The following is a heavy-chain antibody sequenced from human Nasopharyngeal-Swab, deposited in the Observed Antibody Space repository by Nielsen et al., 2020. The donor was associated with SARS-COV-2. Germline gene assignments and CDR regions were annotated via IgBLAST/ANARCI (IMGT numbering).Heavy chain of an antibody. CDR1: GFTVSSNY. CDR3: ASSGYSYGPLPDYYYYYGMDV. Sequence: GESLKISCAASGFTVSSNYMSWVRQAPGKGLEWVSAIYSGGSTYYADSVKGRFTISRDNSKNTLYLQMNSLRAEDTAVYYCASSGYSYGPLPDYYYYYGMDVWGQGTTVTVSS. D-gene: IGHD5-18*01. J-gene: IGHJ6*02. CDR2: IYSGGST. V-gene: IGHV3-53*01.